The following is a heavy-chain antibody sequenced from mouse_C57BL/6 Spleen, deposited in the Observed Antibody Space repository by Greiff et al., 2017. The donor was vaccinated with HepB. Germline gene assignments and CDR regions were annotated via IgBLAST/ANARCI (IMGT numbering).Heavy chain of an antibody. D-gene: IGHD1-1*01. V-gene: IGHV3-6*01. CDR2: ISYDGSN. CDR3: ARDYYGSLYAMDY. Sequence: EVKVEESGPGLVKPSQSLSLTCSVTGYSITSGYYWNWIRQFPGNKLEWMGYISYDGSNNYNPSLKNRISITRDTSKNQFFLKLNSVTTEDTATYYCARDYYGSLYAMDYWGQGTSVTVSS. CDR1: GYSITSGYY. J-gene: IGHJ4*01.